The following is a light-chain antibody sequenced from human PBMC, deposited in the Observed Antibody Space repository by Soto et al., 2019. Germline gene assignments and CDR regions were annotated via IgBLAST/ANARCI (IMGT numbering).Light chain of an antibody. CDR1: QSVSSSY. CDR3: QQYGSSRWT. V-gene: IGKV3-20*01. Sequence: ELVLTQSPGTLSLSPGERATLSCRASQSVSSSYLAWYQQNRGQAPRLLIYGASSRAPGIPDRFGGSGSGTDFTLTISRLEPEDFAVYYCQQYGSSRWTFGQGTKVEIK. CDR2: GAS. J-gene: IGKJ1*01.